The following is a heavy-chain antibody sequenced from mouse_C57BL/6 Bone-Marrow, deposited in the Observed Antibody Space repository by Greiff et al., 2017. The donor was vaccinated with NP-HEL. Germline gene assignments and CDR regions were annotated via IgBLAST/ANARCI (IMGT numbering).Heavy chain of an antibody. CDR1: GYTFTSYW. CDR2: IDPSDSYT. Sequence: QVQLKQPGAELVMPGASVKLSCKASGYTFTSYWMHWVKQRPGQGLEWIGEIDPSDSYTNYNHKFKGKSTLTVDKSSSTAYMQLSSLTSEDSAVYYCAREEEEPFAYWGQGTLVTVSA. CDR3: AREEEEPFAY. V-gene: IGHV1-69*01. J-gene: IGHJ3*01.